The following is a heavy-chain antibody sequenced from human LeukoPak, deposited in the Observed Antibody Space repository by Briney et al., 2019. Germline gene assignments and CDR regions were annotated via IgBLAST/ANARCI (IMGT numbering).Heavy chain of an antibody. CDR1: GFTFSNAW. D-gene: IGHD6-13*01. Sequence: GGSLRLSCAASGFTFSNAWMGWVRQAPGKGLEWVGRIKSKTDGGTTDYAAPVKGRFTISRDDSKNTLYLQMNSLKTEDTAVYYCTTGSAAGGYYYYYYGMDVWGQGTTVTVSS. J-gene: IGHJ6*02. V-gene: IGHV3-15*01. CDR2: IKSKTDGGTT. CDR3: TTGSAAGGYYYYYYGMDV.